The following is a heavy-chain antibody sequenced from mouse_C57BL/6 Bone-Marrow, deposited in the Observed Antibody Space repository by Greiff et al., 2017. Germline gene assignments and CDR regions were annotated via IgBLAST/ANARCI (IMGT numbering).Heavy chain of an antibody. D-gene: IGHD1-1*01. J-gene: IGHJ2*01. V-gene: IGHV1-80*01. CDR3: ARLGYYGSSHYFDY. CDR2: IYPGDGDT. Sequence: VKLQQSGAELVKPGASVKISCKASGYAFSSYWMNWVKQRPGKGLEWIGQIYPGDGDTNYNGKFKGKATLTADKSSSTAYMQLSSLTSEDSAVYFCARLGYYGSSHYFDYWGQGTTLTVSS. CDR1: GYAFSSYW.